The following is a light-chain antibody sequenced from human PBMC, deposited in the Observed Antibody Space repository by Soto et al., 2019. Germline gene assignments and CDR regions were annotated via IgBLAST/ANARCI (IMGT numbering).Light chain of an antibody. CDR2: EVN. CDR1: SSNVGDYKY. V-gene: IGLV2-8*01. CDR3: SSNAGTNNWV. J-gene: IGLJ3*02. Sequence: QSALTQPPSASGSPGQSVTISCTGTSSNVGDYKYVSWYRQHPGKAPELMIYEVNKRPSGVPDRFSGSKSGNTASLTVSGLQAEDEADYYCSSNAGTNNWVFGGGTKLTGL.